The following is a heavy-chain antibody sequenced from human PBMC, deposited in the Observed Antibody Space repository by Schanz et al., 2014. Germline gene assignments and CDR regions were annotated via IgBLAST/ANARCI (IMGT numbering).Heavy chain of an antibody. CDR3: VSQTGSPNY. CDR1: GFTFDKYA. J-gene: IGHJ4*02. V-gene: IGHV3-48*01. Sequence: EVQLVESGGGLVQPGKSLRLSCAASGFTFDKYAMHWVRQAPGKGLEWVSYVSRSTPDIYYADSVKGRFTISRDNSKNTLYLQMNSLRVEDTAVYFCVSQTGSPNYWGQGTLXTVSS. CDR2: VSRSTPDI. D-gene: IGHD6-13*01.